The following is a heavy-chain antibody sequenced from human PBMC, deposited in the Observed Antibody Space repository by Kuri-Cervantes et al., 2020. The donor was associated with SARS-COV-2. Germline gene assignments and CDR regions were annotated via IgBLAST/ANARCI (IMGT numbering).Heavy chain of an antibody. D-gene: IGHD2-15*01. CDR3: ARSPTVVVPAATVVYYYYGLDV. Sequence: SGPTLVKPTQTLTLTCTFSGFSLSTSGMRVSWIRQPPGKALEWLAHIDWNDDKFYTTSLRTRLTISKDTSKNQVVLRLTNVDPVDTATYYCARSPTVVVPAATVVYYYYGLDVWGQGTTVTVSS. J-gene: IGHJ6*02. V-gene: IGHV2-70*04. CDR2: IDWNDDK. CDR1: GFSLSTSGMR.